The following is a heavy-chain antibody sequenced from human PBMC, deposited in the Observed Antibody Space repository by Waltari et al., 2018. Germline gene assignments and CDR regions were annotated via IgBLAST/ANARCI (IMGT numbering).Heavy chain of an antibody. Sequence: EVQLVESGGGLIQPGGSLRLSCAASGFTVSSNYMSWVRQAPGKGLEWVSVIYSGGSTYYADSVKGRFTISRDNSKNTLYLQMNSLRAEDTAVYYCARGTEVYYYYGMDVWGQGTTVTVSS. J-gene: IGHJ6*02. CDR1: GFTVSSNY. V-gene: IGHV3-53*01. CDR3: ARGTEVYYYYGMDV. CDR2: IYSGGST.